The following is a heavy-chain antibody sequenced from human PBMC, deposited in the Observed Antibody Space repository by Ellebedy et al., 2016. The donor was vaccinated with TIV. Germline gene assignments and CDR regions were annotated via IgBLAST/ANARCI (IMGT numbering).Heavy chain of an antibody. CDR2: IYTSGST. J-gene: IGHJ4*02. CDR1: GGSISSYY. Sequence: SETLSLTCTVSGGSISSYYWSWIRQPAGKGLEWIGRIYTSGSTNYNPSLKSRVTMSVDTSKNKFSLKLSSVTAADTAVYYCAGDVVGLTGYYNGGFDYWGQGTLVTVSS. V-gene: IGHV4-4*07. D-gene: IGHD3-9*01. CDR3: AGDVVGLTGYYNGGFDY.